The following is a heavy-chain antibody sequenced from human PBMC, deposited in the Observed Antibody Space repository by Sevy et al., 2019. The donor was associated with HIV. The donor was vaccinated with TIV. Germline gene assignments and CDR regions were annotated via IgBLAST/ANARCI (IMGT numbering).Heavy chain of an antibody. CDR2: ISWNSRNI. D-gene: IGHD2-21*01. J-gene: IGHJ6*02. CDR1: GFPFNDHA. V-gene: IGHV3-9*01. CDR3: AKDINRGCDGVNCYSYYYYFYGLHV. Sequence: GGSLRLSCAASGFPFNDHAMHWVRQVPGKGLEWVSGISWNSRNIGYADSVKGRFTISRDNARHFVYLEMNSLRPEETALYYCAKDINRGCDGVNCYSYYYYFYGLHVWGQGTTVTVSS.